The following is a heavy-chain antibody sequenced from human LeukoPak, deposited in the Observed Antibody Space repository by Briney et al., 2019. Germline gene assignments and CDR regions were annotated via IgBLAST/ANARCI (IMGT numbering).Heavy chain of an antibody. CDR1: GGSISSYY. D-gene: IGHD3-16*01. V-gene: IGHV4-59*01. CDR2: IYYSGST. Sequence: SETLSLTCTVSGGSISSYYWSWIRQPPGKGPGYIGYIYYSGSTNYNPSLKSRVTISVDTSKNQFSLKLSSVTAADTAVYYCARETSQKGAHYMDVWGKGTTVTISS. J-gene: IGHJ6*03. CDR3: ARETSQKGAHYMDV.